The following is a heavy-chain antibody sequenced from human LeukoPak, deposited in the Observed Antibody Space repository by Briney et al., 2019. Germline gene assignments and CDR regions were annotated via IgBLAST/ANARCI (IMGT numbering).Heavy chain of an antibody. V-gene: IGHV3-53*01. D-gene: IGHD1-14*01. CDR3: ARGVEPLAANTLAY. Sequence: GGSLRLSCAASGFTVITNDMTWVRQAPGNGLDWVSVLYSDGNTKYADSVQGRFTIYRDNSKNTLYLEMNSLSPDDTAVYYCARGVEPLAANTLAYWGQGTLVTVSS. J-gene: IGHJ4*02. CDR1: GFTVITND. CDR2: LYSDGNT.